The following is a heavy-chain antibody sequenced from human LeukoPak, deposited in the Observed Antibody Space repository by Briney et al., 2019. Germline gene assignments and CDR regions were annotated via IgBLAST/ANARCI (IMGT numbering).Heavy chain of an antibody. D-gene: IGHD3-10*01. CDR2: IFGNGDTT. J-gene: IGHJ4*02. Sequence: GGSLRLSCAASGFTVSSNYMSWVRQAPGKGLEWVSIIFGNGDTTYYADSVKGRFTVSRDNSKDTLYLQMNDLRPDDTAIYYCAKRNTMVRGGPCFDYWGQGTLVTVSS. V-gene: IGHV3-53*01. CDR3: AKRNTMVRGGPCFDY. CDR1: GFTVSSNY.